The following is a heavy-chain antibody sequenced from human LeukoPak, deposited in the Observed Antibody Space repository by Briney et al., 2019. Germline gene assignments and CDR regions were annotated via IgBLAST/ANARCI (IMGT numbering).Heavy chain of an antibody. CDR2: INHSGST. V-gene: IGHV4-34*01. CDR3: ALGENFDP. D-gene: IGHD3-10*01. J-gene: IGHJ5*02. Sequence: SETLSLTCAVYGGSFSGYYWSWIRQPPGKGLEWIGEINHSGSTNYNPSLKSRVTISVDTSKNQFSLKLSSVTAADTAVYYCALGENFDPWGQGTLVTVSS. CDR1: GGSFSGYY.